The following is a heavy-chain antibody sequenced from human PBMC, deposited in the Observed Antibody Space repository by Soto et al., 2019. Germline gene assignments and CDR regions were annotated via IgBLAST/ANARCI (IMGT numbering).Heavy chain of an antibody. J-gene: IGHJ4*02. CDR2: ILSHDDR. CDR3: ARSQYGGNSGEY. V-gene: IGHV2-26*01. CDR1: GFSLSDPRMG. D-gene: IGHD2-21*02. Sequence: QVTLKESGPVLVKSTETLTLTCTVSGFSLSDPRMGVTWIRQPPGKALEWLAHILSHDDRSYSTSLKSRLTISKDTSKSQVVLTMTNMDPVDTATYYCARSQYGGNSGEYWDQGVLVTVSS.